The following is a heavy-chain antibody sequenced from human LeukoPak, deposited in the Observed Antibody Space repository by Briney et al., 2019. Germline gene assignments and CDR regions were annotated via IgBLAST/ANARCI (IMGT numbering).Heavy chain of an antibody. CDR3: ARSEQWLADY. Sequence: TGGSLRLSCAASGFTVSSNYMSWVRQAPGKGLEWVSVIYSGGSTYYADSVKGRFTISRDNSKNTLYLQMNSLRAEDTAVYYCARSEQWLADYWGQGTLVTVSS. CDR2: IYSGGST. V-gene: IGHV3-53*01. D-gene: IGHD6-19*01. CDR1: GFTVSSNY. J-gene: IGHJ4*02.